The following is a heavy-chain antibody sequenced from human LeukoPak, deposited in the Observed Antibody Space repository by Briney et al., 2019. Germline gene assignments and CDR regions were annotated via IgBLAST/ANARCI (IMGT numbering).Heavy chain of an antibody. CDR2: ISYDGSNK. CDR1: GFTFSSYA. Sequence: GGSLRLSCAASGFTFSSYAMHWVRQAPGKGLEWVAVISYDGSNKYYADSVKGRFTISRDNSKNTLYLQMSSLRAEDTAVYYCARDLGDSADYWGQGTLVTVSS. V-gene: IGHV3-30-3*01. J-gene: IGHJ4*02. D-gene: IGHD2-21*02. CDR3: ARDLGDSADY.